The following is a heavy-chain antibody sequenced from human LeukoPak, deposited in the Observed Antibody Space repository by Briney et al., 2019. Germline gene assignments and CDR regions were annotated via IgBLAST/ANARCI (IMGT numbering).Heavy chain of an antibody. D-gene: IGHD3-22*01. CDR1: GGSLSDHD. J-gene: IGHJ4*02. V-gene: IGHV4-34*01. Sequence: SETLSLTCAVFGGSLSDHDWSWIRQPPGKGLEWIGEINHRGATNYNPSLKRRVTLSLDTSKNQVSLTLTSLPAADTAVYYCARGKGDLSMIVMIVTAVEFYFDSWGPGTLVTVSS. CDR3: ARGKGDLSMIVMIVTAVEFYFDS. CDR2: INHRGAT.